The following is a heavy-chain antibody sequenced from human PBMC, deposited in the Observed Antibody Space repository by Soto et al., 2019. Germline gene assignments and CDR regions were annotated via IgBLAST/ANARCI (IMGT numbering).Heavy chain of an antibody. J-gene: IGHJ4*02. CDR2: IYYSGST. Sequence: SETLSLTCTVSGCSISSSSYYWGWIRQPPGKGLEWIGSIYYSGSTYYNPSLKSRVTISVDTSKNQFSLKLTSVTAADTAVYYCASPSGGYYDSSGYTSDYWGQGTLVTVS. CDR1: GCSISSSSYY. V-gene: IGHV4-39*01. CDR3: ASPSGGYYDSSGYTSDY. D-gene: IGHD3-22*01.